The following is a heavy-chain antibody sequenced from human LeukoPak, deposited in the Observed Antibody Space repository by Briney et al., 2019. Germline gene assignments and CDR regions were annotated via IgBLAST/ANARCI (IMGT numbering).Heavy chain of an antibody. D-gene: IGHD2-2*01. CDR3: ARGHPLGYCSSTSCWTFDP. V-gene: IGHV4-34*01. CDR1: GRSFSGYY. J-gene: IGHJ5*02. Sequence: SETLSLTCAVYGRSFSGYYWSWIRQPPGKGLEWIGEINHSGSTNYNPSLKSRVTISVDTSKNQFSLKLSSVTAADTAVYYCARGHPLGYCSSTSCWTFDPWGQGTLVTVSS. CDR2: INHSGST.